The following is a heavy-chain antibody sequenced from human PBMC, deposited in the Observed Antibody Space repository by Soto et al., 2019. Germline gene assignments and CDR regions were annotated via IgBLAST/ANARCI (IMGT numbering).Heavy chain of an antibody. CDR3: AREAYSSGWYESYYFDY. D-gene: IGHD6-19*01. V-gene: IGHV3-30-3*01. CDR2: ISYDGSNK. J-gene: IGHJ4*02. CDR1: GFTFSSYA. Sequence: QVQLVESGGGVVQPGRSLRLSCAASGFTFSSYAMHWVRQAPGKGLEWVAVISYDGSNKYYADSVKGRFTISRDNSKNTLYLQMNSLRAEDTAVYYCAREAYSSGWYESYYFDYWGQGTLVTVSS.